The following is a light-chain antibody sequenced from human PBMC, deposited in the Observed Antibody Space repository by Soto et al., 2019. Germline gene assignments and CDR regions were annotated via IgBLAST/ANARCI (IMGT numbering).Light chain of an antibody. CDR1: SSSIGSNS. CDR3: ASWDGSLNVYV. J-gene: IGLJ1*01. CDR2: TNN. V-gene: IGLV1-44*01. Sequence: QSVLTQPPSASGTPGQRVTISCSGSSSSIGSNSVNWYQQFPRTAPKVLIYTNNQRPSGVPDQISGSKSGTSASLAISGLQSEDYSDYYCASWDGSLNVYVFGTGTKVTVL.